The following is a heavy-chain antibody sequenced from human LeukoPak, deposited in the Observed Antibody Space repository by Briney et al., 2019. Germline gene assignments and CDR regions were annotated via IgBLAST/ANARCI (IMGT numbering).Heavy chain of an antibody. D-gene: IGHD6-19*01. J-gene: IGHJ4*02. CDR1: GFTFDDYA. CDR2: ISWNSGSI. CDR3: AKDRYAASSGCGDY. V-gene: IGHV3-9*01. Sequence: QPGGSLRLSCAASGFTFDDYAMHWVRQAPGKGLEWVSGISWNSGSIGYADSVKGRFTISRDNAKNSLYLQMNSLRAEDTALYYCAKDRYAASSGCGDYWGQGTQVTVSS.